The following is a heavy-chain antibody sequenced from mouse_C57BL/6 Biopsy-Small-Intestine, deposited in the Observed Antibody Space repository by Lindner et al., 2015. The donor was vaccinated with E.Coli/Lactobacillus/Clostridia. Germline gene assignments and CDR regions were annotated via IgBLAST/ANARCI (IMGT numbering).Heavy chain of an antibody. Sequence: QLQESGAELVKPGASVKISCKASGYSFTGYNMNWVKQSHGKSLEWIGYIDPYNGATSXNQKFKGKATLTVDKSSSTAYMQLNSLTSEDSAVYYCARRGELAWFAYWGQGTLVTVSA. V-gene: IGHV1S135*01. CDR3: ARRGELAWFAY. CDR1: GYSFTGYN. CDR2: IDPYNGAT. J-gene: IGHJ3*01.